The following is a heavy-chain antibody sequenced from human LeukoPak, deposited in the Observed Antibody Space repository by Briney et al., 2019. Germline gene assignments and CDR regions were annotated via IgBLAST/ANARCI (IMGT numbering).Heavy chain of an antibody. CDR3: ARDNYGDSVWFDP. CDR2: IYYSGST. CDR1: GGSISSYY. D-gene: IGHD4-17*01. Sequence: SETLSLTCTASGGSISSYYWSWIRQPPGKGLEWIGYIYYSGSTNYNPSLKSRVTISVDTSKNQFSLKLSSVTAADTAVYYCARDNYGDSVWFDPWGQGTLVTVSS. V-gene: IGHV4-59*01. J-gene: IGHJ5*02.